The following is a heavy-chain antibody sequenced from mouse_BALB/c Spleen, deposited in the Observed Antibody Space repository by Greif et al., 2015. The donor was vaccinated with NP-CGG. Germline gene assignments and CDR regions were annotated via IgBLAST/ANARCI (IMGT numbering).Heavy chain of an antibody. Sequence: VQLQQSGAELVKPGASVKLSCTASGFNIKDTYMHWVKQRPEQGLEWIGRIDPANGNTKYDPKFQGKATITADTSSNTAYLQLSSLTSEDTAVYYCARHDYDGEAFDYWGQGTTLTVSS. J-gene: IGHJ2*01. D-gene: IGHD2-4*01. CDR2: IDPANGNT. CDR3: ARHDYDGEAFDY. V-gene: IGHV14-3*02. CDR1: GFNIKDTY.